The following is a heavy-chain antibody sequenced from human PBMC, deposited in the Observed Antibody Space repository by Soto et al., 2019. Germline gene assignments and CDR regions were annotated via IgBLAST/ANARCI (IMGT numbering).Heavy chain of an antibody. CDR1: GVTFSSYA. Sequence: SVKVSCKASGVTFSSYAISWVRQAPGQGLEWMGGIIPIFGTANYAQKFQGRVTITADKSTSTAYMELSSLRSEDTAVYYCARVTGWELLGLFDYWGQGTLVTVSS. CDR3: ARVTGWELLGLFDY. CDR2: IIPIFGTA. D-gene: IGHD1-26*01. V-gene: IGHV1-69*06. J-gene: IGHJ4*02.